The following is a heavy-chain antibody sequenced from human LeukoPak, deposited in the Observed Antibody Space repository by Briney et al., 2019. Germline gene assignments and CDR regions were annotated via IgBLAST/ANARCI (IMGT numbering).Heavy chain of an antibody. D-gene: IGHD3-10*01. CDR3: TSDTFGARDS. CDR2: INTDGTST. Sequence: GGSLRLSCVASGFTFRSYWMHWVRQAPGKGLVWVSRINTDGTSTSYADSVKGRFTISRDNAKNTLFLQMNSLRAEDTALYFCTSDTFGARDSWGQGTLVTVSS. J-gene: IGHJ4*02. CDR1: GFTFRSYW. V-gene: IGHV3-74*01.